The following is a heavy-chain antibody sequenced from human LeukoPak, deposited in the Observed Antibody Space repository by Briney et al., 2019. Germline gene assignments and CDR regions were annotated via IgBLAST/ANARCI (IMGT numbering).Heavy chain of an antibody. D-gene: IGHD3-10*01. Sequence: GGSLRLACAASGFTFSVYWMHWVRQAPGKGLVWVSRTNPDGSTTTYADSVKGRFTISRDNAKNTLYLQMNSLRAEDTALYYCARETPRGGRYYFDYWGQGALVTVSS. CDR1: GFTFSVYW. J-gene: IGHJ4*02. CDR2: TNPDGSTT. CDR3: ARETPRGGRYYFDY. V-gene: IGHV3-74*03.